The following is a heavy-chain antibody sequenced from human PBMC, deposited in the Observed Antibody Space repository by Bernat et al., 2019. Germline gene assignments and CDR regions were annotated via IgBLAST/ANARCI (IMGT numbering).Heavy chain of an antibody. CDR2: IRDVGGQT. D-gene: IGHD3-9*01. V-gene: IGHV3-23*04. J-gene: IGHJ4*02. CDR3: ARGQSDDWANIQY. Sequence: EVQLVESGGNLVQPGGSLRLSCTGSGFTFSSYPMNWVRQAPGKGLEGVSVIRDVGGQTFYGDSVKGRFTISRDHSRNTLYLQMNSLRAEDTAVYYCARGQSDDWANIQYWGQGTLVTVSS. CDR1: GFTFSSYP.